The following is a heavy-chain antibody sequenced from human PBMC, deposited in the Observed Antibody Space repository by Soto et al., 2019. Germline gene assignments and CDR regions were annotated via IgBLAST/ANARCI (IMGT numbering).Heavy chain of an antibody. CDR2: IYHSGST. J-gene: IGHJ3*02. CDR1: GGSISSSNW. D-gene: IGHD2-21*02. Sequence: SETLSLTCAVSGGSISSSNWWSWVRQPPGKGLEWIGEIYHSGSTNYNPSLKSRVTISVDKSKNQFSLKLGSVTAADTAVYYCARRDVAVVTADVDAFDIWGQGTMVTVSS. CDR3: ARRDVAVVTADVDAFDI. V-gene: IGHV4-4*02.